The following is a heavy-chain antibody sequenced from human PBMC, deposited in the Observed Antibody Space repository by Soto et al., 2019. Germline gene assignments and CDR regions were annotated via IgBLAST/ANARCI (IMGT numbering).Heavy chain of an antibody. D-gene: IGHD1-20*01. Sequence: PSETLSLTCSVSGASMSYNSYYWGWIRQPPGKGLEWIGTIYYTGNTFYNPSLGSRVTISVDTSKNQLSLNLTSLTVADTAVYYCARPRWMDGIKWGRGILVTVSS. V-gene: IGHV4-39*01. J-gene: IGHJ4*02. CDR3: ARPRWMDGIK. CDR1: GASMSYNSYY. CDR2: IYYTGNT.